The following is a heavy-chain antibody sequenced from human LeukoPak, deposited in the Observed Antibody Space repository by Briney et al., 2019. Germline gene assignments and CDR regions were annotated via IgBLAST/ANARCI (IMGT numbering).Heavy chain of an antibody. CDR1: GYTFTSYA. D-gene: IGHD3-22*01. Sequence: GASVKVSCKASGYTFTSYAMHWVRQAPGQTLEWMGWINAGNGNTKYSQKFQGRVTITRDTSASTAYMELSSLRSEDTAVYYCARAKKDSSGYYNWGQGTLVTVSS. CDR3: ARAKKDSSGYYN. V-gene: IGHV1-3*01. CDR2: INAGNGNT. J-gene: IGHJ4*02.